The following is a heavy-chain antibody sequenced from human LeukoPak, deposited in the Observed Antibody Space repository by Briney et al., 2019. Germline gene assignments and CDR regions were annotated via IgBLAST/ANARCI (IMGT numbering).Heavy chain of an antibody. D-gene: IGHD3/OR15-3a*01. Sequence: GGSLRLSCAASGFTFSDYYMSWIRRAPGKGLEWVSYISSSSSYTNYADSVKGRFTISRDNAKNSLYLQMNSLRAEDTAVYCCARAGTGYFTVGGNFDYWGQGTLVTVSS. CDR2: ISSSSSYT. CDR1: GFTFSDYY. J-gene: IGHJ4*02. V-gene: IGHV3-11*06. CDR3: ARAGTGYFTVGGNFDY.